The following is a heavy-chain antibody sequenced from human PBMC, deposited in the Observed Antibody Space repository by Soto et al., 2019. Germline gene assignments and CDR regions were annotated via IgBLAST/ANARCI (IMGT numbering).Heavy chain of an antibody. CDR2: ISWDGGST. Sequence: GGSLRLSCAASGFTFDDYTMHWVRQAPGKGLEWVSLISWDGGSTYYADSVKGRFTISRDNSKNSLYLQMNSLRTEDTALYYCAKDYKGARLFPQYYFDYWGQGTLVTVSS. CDR1: GFTFDDYT. V-gene: IGHV3-43*01. D-gene: IGHD6-6*01. J-gene: IGHJ4*02. CDR3: AKDYKGARLFPQYYFDY.